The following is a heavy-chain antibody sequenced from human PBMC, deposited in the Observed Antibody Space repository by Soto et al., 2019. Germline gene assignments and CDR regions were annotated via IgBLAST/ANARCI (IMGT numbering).Heavy chain of an antibody. Sequence: GGSLRFSCAASGFTVSSNYMSCVRQAPGKGLEWVSVIYSGGSTYYADSVKGRFTISRDNSKNTLYLQMNSLRAEDTAVYYCARGYCSGGSCYLFDYWGQGTLVTVSS. D-gene: IGHD2-15*01. CDR1: GFTVSSNY. V-gene: IGHV3-53*01. CDR3: ARGYCSGGSCYLFDY. CDR2: IYSGGST. J-gene: IGHJ4*02.